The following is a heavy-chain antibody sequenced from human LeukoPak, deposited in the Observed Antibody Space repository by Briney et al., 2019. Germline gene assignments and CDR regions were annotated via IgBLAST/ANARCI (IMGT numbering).Heavy chain of an antibody. CDR2: IYSGGST. Sequence: GGSLRLSCAASGFTVSSNYMSWVRQAPGKGLEWVSVIYSGGSTYYADSVKGRFTISRHNSKNTLYLQMNSLRSEDTAVYYCAALRFLEWLSGMDVWGKGTTVTVSS. CDR1: GFTVSSNY. J-gene: IGHJ6*03. D-gene: IGHD3-3*01. CDR3: AALRFLEWLSGMDV. V-gene: IGHV3-53*04.